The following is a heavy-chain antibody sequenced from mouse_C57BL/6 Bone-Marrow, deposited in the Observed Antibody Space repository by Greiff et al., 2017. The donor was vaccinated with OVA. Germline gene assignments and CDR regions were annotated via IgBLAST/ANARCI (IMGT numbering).Heavy chain of an antibody. CDR3: ARHDGNYGWFAY. CDR2: INSDGGST. D-gene: IGHD2-1*01. J-gene: IGHJ3*01. V-gene: IGHV5-2*01. CDR1: EYEFPSHD. Sequence: EVKLMESGGGLVQPGESLKLSCESNEYEFPSHDMSWVRKTPEKRLELVAAINSDGGSTYYPDTMERRFIISRDNTKKTLYLQMSSLRSDDTALYYCARHDGNYGWFAYWGQGTLVTVSA.